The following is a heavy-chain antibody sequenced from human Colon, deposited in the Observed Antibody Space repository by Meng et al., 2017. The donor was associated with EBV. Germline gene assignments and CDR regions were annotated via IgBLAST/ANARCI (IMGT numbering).Heavy chain of an antibody. CDR3: ARGVTALWGYYFDY. Sequence: QVLHLEAGPGRVRTTGSLALTVAVSGGHMRGRKWGNWVRQTSGKGMEWIGEIYHSGNTNYNPSLKSRVTISVDKSKNQFSLKLSSVTAADTAVYYCARGVTALWGYYFDYWGQGTLVTVSS. CDR2: IYHSGNT. D-gene: IGHD2-21*02. V-gene: IGHV4-4*02. CDR1: GGHMRGRKW. J-gene: IGHJ4*02.